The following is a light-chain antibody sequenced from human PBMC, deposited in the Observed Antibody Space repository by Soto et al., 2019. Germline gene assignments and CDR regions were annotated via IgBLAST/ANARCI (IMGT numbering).Light chain of an antibody. Sequence: EIVLTQSPGTLSLSPGERATLYCRASQSVGSNYLAWYQQKPGQAPRVLIYDASNRATGIPARFSGSGSGTDFTLTISSLEPEDFAVYYCQQRSSWPRTFGPGTKVDIK. J-gene: IGKJ1*01. CDR3: QQRSSWPRT. CDR1: QSVGSNY. V-gene: IGKV3-11*01. CDR2: DAS.